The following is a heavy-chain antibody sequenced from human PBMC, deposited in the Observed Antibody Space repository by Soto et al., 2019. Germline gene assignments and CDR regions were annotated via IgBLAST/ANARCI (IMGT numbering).Heavy chain of an antibody. J-gene: IGHJ6*02. CDR1: GDTFTRHG. V-gene: IGHV1-18*01. CDR3: ARGPGYCSGGSCYTPFYYYYGMDV. CDR2: ISAYNGDT. Sequence: QVQLVQSGDEVKKPGASVKVTCKASGDTFTRHGFSWVRQAPGQGLERMGWISAYNGDTNYAQKLQGRVTMTTDTSTSTAYRELMSLRSDDTAVYYCARGPGYCSGGSCYTPFYYYYGMDVWGQGTTVTVSS. D-gene: IGHD2-15*01.